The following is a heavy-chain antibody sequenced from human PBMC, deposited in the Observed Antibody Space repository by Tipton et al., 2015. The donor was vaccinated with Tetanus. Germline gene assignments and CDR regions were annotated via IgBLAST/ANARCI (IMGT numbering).Heavy chain of an antibody. J-gene: IGHJ6*02. CDR1: GFTVSSNY. V-gene: IGHV3-53*01. CDR2: IYSGGNT. Sequence: SLRLSCAASGFTVSSNYMAWVRQAPGKGLEWVSLIYSGGNTYYADSVKGRFTISRDNSKNTLYLQMNSLRAEDTAVYYCARCSGGACYRGNHYYYGMDVWGQGTTVTVSS. CDR3: ARCSGGACYRGNHYYYGMDV. D-gene: IGHD2-15*01.